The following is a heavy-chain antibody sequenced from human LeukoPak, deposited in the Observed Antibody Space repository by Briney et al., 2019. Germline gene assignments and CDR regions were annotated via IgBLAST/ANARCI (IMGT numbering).Heavy chain of an antibody. CDR3: AKGGATICDN. J-gene: IGHJ4*02. Sequence: PGGSLRLSCAASGFTFSNYWMHWVRHAPGKGLVWVSRINSNGSSTNYADSVEGRFTISRDNAKNTLHLQMSSLRAEDTALYYCAKGGATICDNWGQGTLVTVSS. D-gene: IGHD5-12*01. CDR2: INSNGSST. V-gene: IGHV3-74*01. CDR1: GFTFSNYW.